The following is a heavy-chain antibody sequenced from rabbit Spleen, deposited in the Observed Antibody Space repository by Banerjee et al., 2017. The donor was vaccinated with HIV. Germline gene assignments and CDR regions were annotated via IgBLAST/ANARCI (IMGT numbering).Heavy chain of an antibody. CDR3: ARDLAGAIGWNFYL. J-gene: IGHJ4*01. Sequence: QEQLVESGGGLVQPEGSLTLTCKASGFSFSDRAVMCWVRQAPGKGLEWIACINAATAKPVYATWAKGRFTISRTSSTTVTLQMTSLTAADTATYFCARDLAGAIGWNFYLWGQGPWSPS. V-gene: IGHV1S45*01. CDR2: INAATAKP. D-gene: IGHD4-1*01. CDR1: GFSFSDRAV.